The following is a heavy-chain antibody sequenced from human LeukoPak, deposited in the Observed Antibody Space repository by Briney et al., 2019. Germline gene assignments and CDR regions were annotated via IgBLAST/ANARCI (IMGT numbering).Heavy chain of an antibody. CDR1: GYTFTSYD. D-gene: IGHD3-10*01. Sequence: ASVKVSCKASGYTFTSYDINWVRQATAQGLEWMGWMNPNSANTGYAQNFQGRVTMTRNTSISTAYMELSSLRSEDTAVYYCAIRFSRGSGSAIDYWGQGTLVTVSS. CDR3: AIRFSRGSGSAIDY. V-gene: IGHV1-8*01. CDR2: MNPNSANT. J-gene: IGHJ4*02.